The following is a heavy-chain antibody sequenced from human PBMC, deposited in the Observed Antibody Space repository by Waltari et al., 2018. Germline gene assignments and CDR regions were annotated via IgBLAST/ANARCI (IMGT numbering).Heavy chain of an antibody. D-gene: IGHD2-2*01. V-gene: IGHV4-38-2*01. Sequence: QVQLQESGPGLVKPSETLSLTCAVSGYSISSGYYWGWIRQPPGKGLEWIGSIYHSGSTYYNPSLKSRVTISVDTSKNQFSLKLSSVTAADTAVYYCARVRGKYCSSTSGKLSCQYYYYMDVWGKGTTVTISS. J-gene: IGHJ6*03. CDR1: GYSISSGYY. CDR3: ARVRGKYCSSTSGKLSCQYYYYMDV. CDR2: IYHSGST.